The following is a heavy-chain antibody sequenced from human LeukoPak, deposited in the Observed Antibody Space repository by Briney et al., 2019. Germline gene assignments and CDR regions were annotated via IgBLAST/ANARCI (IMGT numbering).Heavy chain of an antibody. J-gene: IGHJ4*02. V-gene: IGHV3-20*01. CDR2: ISWNGGST. CDR1: GFTFDDYG. D-gene: IGHD3-10*01. CDR3: ARGYYNSGFDY. Sequence: EGSLRLSCAASGFTFDDYGMSWVRQAPGKGLEWASGISWNGGSTGYADSVKGRFTISRDNAKNSLYLQMNSLRAEDTALYHCARGYYNSGFDYWGQGTLVTVSS.